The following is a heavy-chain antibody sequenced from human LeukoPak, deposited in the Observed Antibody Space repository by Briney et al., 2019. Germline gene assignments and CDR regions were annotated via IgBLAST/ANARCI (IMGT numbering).Heavy chain of an antibody. CDR2: IIPIFGTA. CDR3: ARGHIAVVPAAIYWFDP. CDR1: GGTFSSYA. J-gene: IGHJ5*02. D-gene: IGHD2-2*01. V-gene: IGHV1-69*05. Sequence: SVKVSCKASGGTFSSYAISWVRQAPGQGLEWMGGIIPIFGTANYAQKFQGRVTITTDESTSTAYMELSSLRSEDTAVYYCARGHIAVVPAAIYWFDPWGQGTLVTVSS.